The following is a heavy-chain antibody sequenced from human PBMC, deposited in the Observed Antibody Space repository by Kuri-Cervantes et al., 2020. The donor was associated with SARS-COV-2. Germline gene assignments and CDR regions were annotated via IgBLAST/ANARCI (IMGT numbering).Heavy chain of an antibody. D-gene: IGHD4-17*01. CDR3: ARRAYGEQVDYYYMDV. V-gene: IGHV5-51*01. J-gene: IGHJ6*03. CDR2: IYPGDSDT. CDR1: GYSFTSYW. Sequence: GESLKISCKGPGYSFTSYWIGWVRQMPGKGLEWMGIIYPGDSDTRYSPSFQGQVTISADKSISTAFLQWSSLKASDTAMYYCARRAYGEQVDYYYMDVWGKGTTVTVSS.